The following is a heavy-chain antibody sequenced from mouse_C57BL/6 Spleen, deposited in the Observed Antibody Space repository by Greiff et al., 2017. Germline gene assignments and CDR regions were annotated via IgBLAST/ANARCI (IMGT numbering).Heavy chain of an antibody. J-gene: IGHJ4*01. CDR2: IDPETGGT. V-gene: IGHV1-15*01. Sequence: VQLQQSGAELVRPGASVTLSCKASGYTFTDYEMHWVKQTPVHGLEWIGAIDPETGGTAYNQKFKGKATLTADKSSSTAYMQLSSLTYEDSAVYYCARWGDSYYAMDYWGQGTSVTVSS. CDR1: GYTFTDYE. CDR3: ARWGDSYYAMDY.